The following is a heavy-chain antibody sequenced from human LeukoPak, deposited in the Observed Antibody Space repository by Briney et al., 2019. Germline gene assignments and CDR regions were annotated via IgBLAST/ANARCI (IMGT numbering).Heavy chain of an antibody. V-gene: IGHV3-49*04. CDR3: SRGGSWKGWFDP. CDR2: MRSKAYAGKT. CDR1: GFTFGDYA. J-gene: IGHJ5*02. Sequence: PGRSLRLSCTASGFTFGDYAMSWVRQAPGKGLEWVGFMRSKAYAGKTEHAASVKGRFIISRDDSKSIAYLQMNSLKTEDTAVYYCSRGGSWKGWFDPWGQGTLVTVSS. D-gene: IGHD6-6*01.